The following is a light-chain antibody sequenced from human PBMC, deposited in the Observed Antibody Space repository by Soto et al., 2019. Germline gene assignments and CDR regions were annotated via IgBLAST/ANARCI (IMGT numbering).Light chain of an antibody. CDR1: SSYVGSYNR. V-gene: IGLV2-18*02. CDR2: EVS. J-gene: IGLJ1*01. CDR3: NSYTGSSTYV. Sequence: QSELTQPPSVSGPPGQSVAISCTGTSSYVGSYNRVSWYQQPPGAAPKLMIYEVSNRPSGVPDRFSGSKSGNTASLTISGLQAEDEADYYYNSYTGSSTYVFGTGTKVTVL.